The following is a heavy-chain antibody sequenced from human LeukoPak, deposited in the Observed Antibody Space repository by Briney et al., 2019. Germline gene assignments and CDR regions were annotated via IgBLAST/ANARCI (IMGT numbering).Heavy chain of an antibody. J-gene: IGHJ4*02. CDR3: ARGIVRLYYYDSSGYLDY. D-gene: IGHD3-22*01. CDR1: GGSISSSSYY. Sequence: SETLSLTCTVSGGSISSSSYYWGWIRQPPGKGLEWIGSIYYSGSTYYNPSLKSRVTISVDTSKNQFSLKLSSVTAADTAVYYCARGIVRLYYYDSSGYLDYWGQGTLVTVSS. V-gene: IGHV4-39*07. CDR2: IYYSGST.